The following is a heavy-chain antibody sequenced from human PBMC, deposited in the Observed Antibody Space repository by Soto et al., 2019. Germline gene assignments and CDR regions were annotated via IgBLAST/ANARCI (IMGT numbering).Heavy chain of an antibody. D-gene: IGHD6-13*01. Sequence: ASVKVSCKASGYTFTSYYMHWVRQAPGQGLEWMGIINPSGGSTSYAQKFQGRVTMTRDTSTSTVYMELSSLRSEDTAVYYCARGPGIAAAGSWYYFDYWGQGTLVTVSS. CDR1: GYTFTSYY. CDR2: INPSGGST. V-gene: IGHV1-46*01. J-gene: IGHJ4*02. CDR3: ARGPGIAAAGSWYYFDY.